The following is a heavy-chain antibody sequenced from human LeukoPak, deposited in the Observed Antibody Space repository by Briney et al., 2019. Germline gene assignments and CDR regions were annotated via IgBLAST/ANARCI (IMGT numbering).Heavy chain of an antibody. CDR1: GFTFSSYA. J-gene: IGHJ4*02. CDR3: AKEYDFWSGPYYFDY. Sequence: HPGGSLRLSCAASGFTFSSYAMSWVRQAPGKGLEWVSAVSGSGGSTYYADSVKGRFTISRDNSKNTLYLQMNSLRAEDTAVYYCAKEYDFWSGPYYFDYWGQGTLVTVSS. D-gene: IGHD3-3*01. CDR2: VSGSGGST. V-gene: IGHV3-23*01.